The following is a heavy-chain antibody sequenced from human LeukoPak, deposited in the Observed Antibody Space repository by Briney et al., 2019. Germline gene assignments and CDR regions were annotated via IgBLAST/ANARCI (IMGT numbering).Heavy chain of an antibody. D-gene: IGHD6-13*01. J-gene: IGHJ4*02. V-gene: IGHV1-2*02. CDR1: GYTFTGYY. CDR3: ARDLRAAAGQYYFDY. Sequence: GASVKVSCKASGYTFTGYYMHWVRQAPGQGLELRGWINPNSGGTDYAQKFQGRVTMTRDTSISTAYMELSRLRSDDTAVYYCARDLRAAAGQYYFDYWGQGTLVTVSS. CDR2: INPNSGGT.